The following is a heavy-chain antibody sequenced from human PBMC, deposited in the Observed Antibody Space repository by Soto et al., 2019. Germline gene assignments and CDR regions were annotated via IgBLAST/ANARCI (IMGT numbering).Heavy chain of an antibody. CDR1: GGTFSRYA. V-gene: IGHV1-69*05. D-gene: IGHD2-15*01. CDR3: AADSGYCSGGSCYRYYYYYMDV. CDR2: IIPICGTT. Sequence: SVKGSCKASGGTFSRYAVSWVRQAPGQGLEWMGGIIPICGTTNYAQKFQERVTITRDMSTSTAYMELSSLRSEDTAVYYCAADSGYCSGGSCYRYYYYYMDVWGKGTTVTVSS. J-gene: IGHJ6*03.